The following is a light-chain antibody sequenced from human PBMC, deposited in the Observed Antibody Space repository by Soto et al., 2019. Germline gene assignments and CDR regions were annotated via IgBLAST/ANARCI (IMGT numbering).Light chain of an antibody. CDR1: SSDVGGYNY. CDR3: ASYAGSNKV. CDR2: EVT. V-gene: IGLV2-8*01. Sequence: QSALTQPPSASGSPGQSVTISCTGTSSDVGGYNYVSWYQQHPGKAPKLMIYEVTKRPSGVPDRFSGSKSGNTASLTVSGLLPEHQADYYCASYAGSNKVFGTGTKVTVL. J-gene: IGLJ1*01.